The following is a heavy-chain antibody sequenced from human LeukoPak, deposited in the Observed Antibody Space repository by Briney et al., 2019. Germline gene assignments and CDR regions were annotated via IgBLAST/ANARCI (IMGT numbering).Heavy chain of an antibody. V-gene: IGHV4-34*01. CDR1: GGSCSGYY. Sequence: ETLSLTCAVYGGSCSGYYWSWIRQPPGKGLEWIGEINHSGSTNYNPSLKSRVTISVDTSKNQFSLKLSSVTAADTAVYYCARGRLLMWFDPWGQGTLVTVSS. D-gene: IGHD3-16*01. J-gene: IGHJ5*02. CDR3: ARGRLLMWFDP. CDR2: INHSGST.